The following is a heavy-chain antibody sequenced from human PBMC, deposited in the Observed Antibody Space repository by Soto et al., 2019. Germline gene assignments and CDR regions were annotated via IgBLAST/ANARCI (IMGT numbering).Heavy chain of an antibody. V-gene: IGHV1-3*01. CDR2: INDGNGNT. J-gene: IGHJ6*03. D-gene: IGHD6-13*01. CDR1: GYTFTSYA. CDR3: ARVGAAAGGYYYYYMDV. Sequence: QVQLVQSGAEVKKPGASVKVSCKASGYTFTSYAMHWVRQAPGQRLEWMGWINDGNGNTKYSQKFQGRVTITRDTYASTAYMELSSLRSEDTAVYYCARVGAAAGGYYYYYMDVWGKGTTVTVSS.